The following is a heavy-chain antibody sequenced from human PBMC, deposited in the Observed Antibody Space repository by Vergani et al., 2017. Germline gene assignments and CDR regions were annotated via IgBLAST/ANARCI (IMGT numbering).Heavy chain of an antibody. CDR1: GFTFSSYS. D-gene: IGHD3-3*01. Sequence: EVQLVESGGGLVKPGGSLRLSCAASGFTFSSYSMNWVRQAPGKGLEWVSSISSSSSYIYYADSVKGRFTISRDNAKNSLYLQMNSLRAEDTAVYYCARDREYYDFWSGYYTEYAFDIWGQGTMVTVSS. V-gene: IGHV3-21*01. CDR3: ARDREYYDFWSGYYTEYAFDI. CDR2: ISSSSSYI. J-gene: IGHJ3*02.